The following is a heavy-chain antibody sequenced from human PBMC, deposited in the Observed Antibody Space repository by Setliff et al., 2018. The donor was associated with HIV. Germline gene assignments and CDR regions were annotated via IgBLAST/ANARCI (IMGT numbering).Heavy chain of an antibody. V-gene: IGHV4-39*07. Sequence: SETLSLTCTVSGGPISSSSYYWGWIRQPPGKGLEWSGSIYYSGSTYYNPSLKSRGTMSVDMSKNKFSLKLSSVTAADTAVYYCARALLPPVLLGGVFEYWGRGTLVTVSS. CDR1: GGPISSSSYY. CDR2: IYYSGST. D-gene: IGHD3-10*01. J-gene: IGHJ4*02. CDR3: ARALLPPVLLGGVFEY.